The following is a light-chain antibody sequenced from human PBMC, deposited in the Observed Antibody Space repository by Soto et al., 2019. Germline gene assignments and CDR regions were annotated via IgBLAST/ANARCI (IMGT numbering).Light chain of an antibody. Sequence: DIQMTQSPSSLSASVGYRFTITRQASQEISKYLNWYQQKPGKAPKLLISDPSNLEAGVPSRFSGSGSGTDFTFTISSLLPEDIGTYYCQQYDSLPITFGQGTRLEIK. J-gene: IGKJ5*01. CDR2: DPS. V-gene: IGKV1-33*01. CDR3: QQYDSLPIT. CDR1: QEISKY.